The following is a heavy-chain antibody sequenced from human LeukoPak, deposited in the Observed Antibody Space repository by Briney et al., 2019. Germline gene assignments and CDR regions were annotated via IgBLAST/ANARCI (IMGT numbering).Heavy chain of an antibody. Sequence: ASVKVSCKVSGYSLTELSMHWVRQVPGKGLEWMGRFDPEDVERIYAQKFQGRVTMTEDTSTDTAYMELSSLTSEDTAVYYCAKSSGFGERPRDLYGMDVWGQGTTVTVSS. J-gene: IGHJ6*02. D-gene: IGHD3-10*01. CDR2: FDPEDVER. CDR1: GYSLTELS. CDR3: AKSSGFGERPRDLYGMDV. V-gene: IGHV1-24*01.